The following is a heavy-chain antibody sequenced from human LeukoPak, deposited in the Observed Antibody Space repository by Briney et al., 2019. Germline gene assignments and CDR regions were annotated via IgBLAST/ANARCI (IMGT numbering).Heavy chain of an antibody. V-gene: IGHV3-30*02. Sequence: GGSLRLSCAASGFTFSSYGMHWVRQAPGKGLEWVAFIRYDGSNKFYADSVKGRFTISRDNSKNTLYLQMNSLRVEDTAVYYCAKDLYCSGSYQIRLFDYWGQGTLVTVSS. CDR2: IRYDGSNK. D-gene: IGHD3-10*01. CDR1: GFTFSSYG. J-gene: IGHJ4*02. CDR3: AKDLYCSGSYQIRLFDY.